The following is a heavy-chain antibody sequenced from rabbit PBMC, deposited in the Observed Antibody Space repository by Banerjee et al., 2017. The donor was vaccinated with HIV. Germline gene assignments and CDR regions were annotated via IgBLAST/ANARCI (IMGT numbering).Heavy chain of an antibody. J-gene: IGHJ4*01. Sequence: QEQLVESGGGLVQPGGSLTLSCKASGFDFSSYSMSWVRQAPGKGLEWIACINTSSGNTVYARWAKGRFTISKTSSTTVTLQMTSLTAADTATYFCARDLAGVIGWNFGLWGPGTMVTVS. CDR3: ARDLAGVIGWNFGL. D-gene: IGHD4-1*01. CDR1: GFDFSSYS. CDR2: INTSSGNT. V-gene: IGHV1S45*01.